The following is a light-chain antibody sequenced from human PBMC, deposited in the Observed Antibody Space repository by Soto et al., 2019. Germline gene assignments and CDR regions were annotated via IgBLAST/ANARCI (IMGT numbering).Light chain of an antibody. V-gene: IGLV2-8*01. Sequence: QSVLTQPPSASGSPGQSVSISCTGSGSDVGGYDYVSWYQQRPGKAPTLVIYEVTKRPSGVPDRFSGSKSGNTASLTVSGVQHDDEADYYCASYTDNNNHVLFGGGTKLTVL. CDR2: EVT. CDR3: ASYTDNNNHVL. J-gene: IGLJ2*01. CDR1: GSDVGGYDY.